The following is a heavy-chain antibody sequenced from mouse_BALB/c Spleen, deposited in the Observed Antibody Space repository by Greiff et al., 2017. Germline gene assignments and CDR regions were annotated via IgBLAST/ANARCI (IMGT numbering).Heavy chain of an antibody. CDR2: ISTYYGNT. Sequence: VQLQQSGPELVRPGVSVKISCKGSGYTFTDYAMHWVKQSHAKSLEWIGVISTYYGNTNYNQKFKGKATMTVDKSSSTAYMELARLTSEDSAIYYCARGVGLYGGPSMDYWGQGTSVTVSS. CDR3: ARGVGLYGGPSMDY. CDR1: GYTFTDYA. J-gene: IGHJ4*01. V-gene: IGHV1-67*01. D-gene: IGHD1-1*02.